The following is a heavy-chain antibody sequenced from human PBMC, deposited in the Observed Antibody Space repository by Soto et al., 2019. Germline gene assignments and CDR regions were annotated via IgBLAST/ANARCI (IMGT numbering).Heavy chain of an antibody. J-gene: IGHJ4*02. CDR2: ISGSGGST. D-gene: IGHD4-17*01. V-gene: IGHV3-23*01. CDR1: GFTLSNYA. CDR3: ASHGGYGDYFDY. Sequence: EVQLLESGGGLVQPGGSLRLACVASGFTLSNYAMSWVRQAPGKGLEWVSSISGSGGSTYYSYSVKGRFTISRDNSKNTLYLQMNSLRAEDTAVYYCASHGGYGDYFDYWGQGTLVTVSS.